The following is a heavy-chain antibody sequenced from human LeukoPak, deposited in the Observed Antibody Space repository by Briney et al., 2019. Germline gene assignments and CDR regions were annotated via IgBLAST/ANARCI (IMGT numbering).Heavy chain of an antibody. V-gene: IGHV3-30*02. J-gene: IGHJ6*03. Sequence: GGSLRLSCESSGFTFSSYGMHWVRQAPGKGLEWVAVIWYDGSKKYYADSVKGRFTISRDNSKNTLYLQMNSLRAEDTAVYYCAKDRGDWNYGYYYYYMDVWGKGTTVTVSS. D-gene: IGHD1-7*01. CDR3: AKDRGDWNYGYYYYYMDV. CDR2: IWYDGSKK. CDR1: GFTFSSYG.